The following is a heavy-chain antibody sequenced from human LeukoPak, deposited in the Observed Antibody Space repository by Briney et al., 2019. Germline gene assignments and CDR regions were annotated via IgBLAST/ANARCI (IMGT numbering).Heavy chain of an antibody. Sequence: GGSLRLSCAASGFTFSSYAMSWVRQAPGKGLEWVSSISTSGTDTYYAESVKGRFTISRDNSKNTLYLQMSSLTAEDTAVYYCARRDTGGSLYFDYWGQGTLVTVSS. D-gene: IGHD2-8*02. J-gene: IGHJ4*02. V-gene: IGHV3-23*01. CDR2: ISTSGTDT. CDR3: ARRDTGGSLYFDY. CDR1: GFTFSSYA.